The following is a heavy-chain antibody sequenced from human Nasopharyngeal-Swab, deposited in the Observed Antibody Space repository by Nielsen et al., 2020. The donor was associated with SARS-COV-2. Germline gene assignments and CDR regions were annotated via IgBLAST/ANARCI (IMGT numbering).Heavy chain of an antibody. V-gene: IGHV1-46*01. CDR3: ARDPAFKDPANGNYYYYGMDV. Sequence: ASVKVSCKASGYTFTSYYMHWVRQAPGQGLEWMGIINPSGGSTSYAQKFQGRATMTTDTSTSTAYMELRSLRSDDTAVYYCARDPAFKDPANGNYYYYGMDVWGQGTTVTVSS. D-gene: IGHD1-14*01. CDR1: GYTFTSYY. J-gene: IGHJ6*02. CDR2: INPSGGST.